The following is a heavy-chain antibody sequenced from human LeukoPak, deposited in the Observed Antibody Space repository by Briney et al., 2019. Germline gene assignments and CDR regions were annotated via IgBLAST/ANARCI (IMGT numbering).Heavy chain of an antibody. D-gene: IGHD3-16*02. J-gene: IGHJ3*02. CDR3: ATRYDYVWGSYRIDAFDI. Sequence: SVKVSCKASGGTFSSYAISWVRQAPGQGLEWMGGIIPIFGTANYAQKFQGRVTITADESTSTAYMELRSLRSDDTAVYYCATRYDYVWGSYRIDAFDIWGQGTMVTVSS. V-gene: IGHV1-69*13. CDR1: GGTFSSYA. CDR2: IIPIFGTA.